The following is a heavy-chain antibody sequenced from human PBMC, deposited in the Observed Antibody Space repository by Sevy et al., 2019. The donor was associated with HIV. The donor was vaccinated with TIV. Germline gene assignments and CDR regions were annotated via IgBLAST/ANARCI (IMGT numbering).Heavy chain of an antibody. CDR2: IYYNGHI. Sequence: SETLSLTCTVSGGFITSLYWNWIRQPPGKGLEWIANIYYNGHINYNPSLKSRVTLSLDTSKNQFSLRLSSVTDADTAMYYCAGENAWGRGYSWGQGTLVTVSS. V-gene: IGHV4-59*08. J-gene: IGHJ4*02. D-gene: IGHD1-26*01. CDR3: AGENAWGRGYS. CDR1: GGFITSLY.